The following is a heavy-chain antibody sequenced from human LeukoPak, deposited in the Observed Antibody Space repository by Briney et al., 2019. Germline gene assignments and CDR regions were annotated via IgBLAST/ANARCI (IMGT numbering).Heavy chain of an antibody. D-gene: IGHD3-3*01. CDR3: ARTYDFGRGPPGDAFDN. J-gene: IGHJ3*02. V-gene: IGHV3-48*01. CDR2: IDARSGIT. CDR1: GFTFTIFG. Sequence: GGSLRLSCAASGFTFTIFGLNWVRQAPGKGPEWVSYIDARSGITYYADSVQDRFTISRDNAKESVFLQMNSLRADDTAVYYCARTYDFGRGPPGDAFDNWGPGTLVTVSS.